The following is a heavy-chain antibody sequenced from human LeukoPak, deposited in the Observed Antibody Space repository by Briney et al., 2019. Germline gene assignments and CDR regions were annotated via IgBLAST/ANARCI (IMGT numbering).Heavy chain of an antibody. V-gene: IGHV3-73*01. CDR3: TRRHYGDYVVDN. CDR1: GFTFNGSA. J-gene: IGHJ4*02. D-gene: IGHD4-17*01. Sequence: PGGSLRLSCATSGFTFNGSALHWVRQASGQGLEWVGRIRSKAYRDATAYAASVKGRFTVSRDDSKNMAYLQMNSLKTEDTAIYYCTRRHYGDYVVDNWGQGTLVTVSS. CDR2: IRSKAYRDAT.